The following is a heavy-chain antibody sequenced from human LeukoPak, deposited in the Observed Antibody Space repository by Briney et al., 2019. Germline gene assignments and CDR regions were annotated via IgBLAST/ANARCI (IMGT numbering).Heavy chain of an antibody. CDR3: SKDTFGVHDS. V-gene: IGHV3-74*03. Sequence: PGGSLRLSCAGSAFTFSNYWMHWVRQVPGKGLVWVSRINPDGSTITYADSVKGRFTIPRDNARNTLYLQMNSLRAEDTAIYYCSKDTFGVHDSWGQGTLVTVSS. D-gene: IGHD3-16*01. CDR2: INPDGSTI. J-gene: IGHJ4*02. CDR1: AFTFSNYW.